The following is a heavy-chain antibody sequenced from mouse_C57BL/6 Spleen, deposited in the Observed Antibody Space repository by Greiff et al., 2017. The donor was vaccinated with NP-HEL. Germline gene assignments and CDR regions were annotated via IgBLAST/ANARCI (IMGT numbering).Heavy chain of an antibody. Sequence: QVQLQQSGAELVKPGASVKISCKASGYAFSSYWMNWVKQRPGKGLEWIGQIYPGDGDTNYNGKFKGKATLTADKSSSTAYMQLSSLTSEDSAVYFCAPVATSNWYCDVWGTGTTVTVSS. CDR2: IYPGDGDT. D-gene: IGHD1-1*02. CDR3: APVATSNWYCDV. V-gene: IGHV1-80*01. CDR1: GYAFSSYW. J-gene: IGHJ1*03.